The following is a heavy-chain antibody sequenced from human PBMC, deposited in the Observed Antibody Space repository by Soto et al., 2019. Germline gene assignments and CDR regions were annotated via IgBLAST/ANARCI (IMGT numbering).Heavy chain of an antibody. CDR1: GGSISSYY. J-gene: IGHJ5*02. CDR2: IYYSGST. Sequence: NPSETLYLTCTVSGGSISSYYWSWIRQPPGKGLEWIGYIYYSGSTNYNPSLKSRVTISVDTSKNQFSLKLSSVTAADTAVYYCARDQGPAAHLGWFEPWGQGTLVTVSS. V-gene: IGHV4-59*12. CDR3: ARDQGPAAHLGWFEP. D-gene: IGHD2-2*01.